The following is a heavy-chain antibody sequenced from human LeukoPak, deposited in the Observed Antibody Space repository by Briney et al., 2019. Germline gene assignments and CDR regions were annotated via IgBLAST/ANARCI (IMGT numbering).Heavy chain of an antibody. Sequence: SETLSLTCTVSGYSISSGYYWGWIRQPPGKGLEWIGSIYHSGSTYYNPSLKSRVTMSIVRSRSQFSLRLSSLTTADTAMYYCAGGTSMVPHGSWGQGILVTVSS. CDR2: IYHSGST. D-gene: IGHD5-18*01. CDR1: GYSISSGYY. CDR3: AGGTSMVPHGS. V-gene: IGHV4-38-2*02. J-gene: IGHJ4*02.